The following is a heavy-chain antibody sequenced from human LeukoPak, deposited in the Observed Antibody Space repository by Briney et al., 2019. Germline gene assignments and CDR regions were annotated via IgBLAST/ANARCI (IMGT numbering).Heavy chain of an antibody. V-gene: IGHV3-64*01. CDR3: ARDKVGAFDY. CDR1: GFTFSSYA. CDR2: ISSNGGST. J-gene: IGHJ4*02. D-gene: IGHD1-26*01. Sequence: PGGSLRLSCTASGFTFSSYAMHWVRQAPGKGLEYVSAISSNGGSTYYANSVKGRFTISRDNSKNTLYLQMGSLRAEDMAVYYCARDKVGAFDYWGQGTLVTVSS.